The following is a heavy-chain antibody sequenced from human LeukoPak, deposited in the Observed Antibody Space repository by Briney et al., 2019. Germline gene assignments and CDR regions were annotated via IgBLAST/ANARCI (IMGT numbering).Heavy chain of an antibody. D-gene: IGHD2-15*01. J-gene: IGHJ4*02. V-gene: IGHV3-23*01. CDR3: AKDPHVVVVAASTNN. Sequence: GGSLRLSCAASGFTFSIYSMNWVRQAPGKGVEWVSAISGSGGSTYYADSVKGRFTISRDNSKNTLYLQMNSLRAEDTAVYYCAKDPHVVVVAASTNNWGQGTLVTVSS. CDR1: GFTFSIYS. CDR2: ISGSGGST.